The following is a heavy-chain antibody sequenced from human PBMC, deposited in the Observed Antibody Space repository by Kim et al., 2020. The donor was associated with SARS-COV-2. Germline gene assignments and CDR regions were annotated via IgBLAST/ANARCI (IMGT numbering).Heavy chain of an antibody. J-gene: IGHJ4*01. Sequence: GGSLRLSCAASGFTFSSYGMRWVRQAPGKGLEWVAVIWCDGSDTNYADSVKGRFTISRDNSKNTLYLQMNSLRAEDTAVYYCARDAHARNTIVRGFAYWG. D-gene: IGHD3-10*01. V-gene: IGHV3-33*08. CDR2: IWCDGSDT. CDR3: ARDAHARNTIVRGFAY. CDR1: GFTFSSYG.